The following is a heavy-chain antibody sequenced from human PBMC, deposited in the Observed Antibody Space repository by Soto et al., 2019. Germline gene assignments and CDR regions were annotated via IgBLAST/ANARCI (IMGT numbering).Heavy chain of an antibody. CDR2: IFTSGTTI. CDR1: GFTFSSYS. J-gene: IGHJ4*02. V-gene: IGHV3-48*03. CDR3: ARDKDWAFDY. D-gene: IGHD3-9*01. Sequence: HPGGSLRLSCVASGFTFSSYSMVWVRQAPGKGLEWVSYIFTSGTTIYYADSVKGRFTVSRDNAKNSLFLLMNSLRAEDTAVYYCARDKDWAFDYWGQGTLVTVSS.